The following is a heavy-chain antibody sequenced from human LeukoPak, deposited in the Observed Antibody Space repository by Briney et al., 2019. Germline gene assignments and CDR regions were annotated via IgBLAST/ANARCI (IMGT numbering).Heavy chain of an antibody. J-gene: IGHJ4*02. CDR1: GGSISSSSYY. CDR2: IYYSGST. D-gene: IGHD3-10*01. CDR3: ARGAAGDYFDY. V-gene: IGHV4-39*07. Sequence: ASETLSLTCTVSGGSISSSSYYWGWIRQPPGKGLEWIGSIYYSGSTYYNPSLKSRVTISVDTSKNQFSLKLSSVTAADTAVYYCARGAAGDYFDYWGQGTLVNVSS.